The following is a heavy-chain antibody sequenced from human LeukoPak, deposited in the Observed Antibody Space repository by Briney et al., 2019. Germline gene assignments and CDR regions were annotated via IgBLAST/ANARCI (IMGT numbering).Heavy chain of an antibody. CDR3: YGANAEH. Sequence: GGSLRLSCTASGFTFSSYAMNWVRQAPGKGLVWVSGTNTDGSSTMYADSVKGRFTIARDNAKNTLYLQMNSLRAEDTAVYYCYGANAEHWGQGTLVTVSS. D-gene: IGHD4-23*01. CDR1: GFTFSSYA. J-gene: IGHJ1*01. CDR2: TNTDGSST. V-gene: IGHV3-74*03.